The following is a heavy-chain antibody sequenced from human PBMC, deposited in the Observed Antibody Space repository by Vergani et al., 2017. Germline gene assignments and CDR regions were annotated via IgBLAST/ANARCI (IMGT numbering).Heavy chain of an antibody. D-gene: IGHD6-19*01. J-gene: IGHJ6*02. V-gene: IGHV3-7*01. CDR3: ARDQSSGWPYYYYYYGMDV. Sequence: EVQMVESGGGLVQPGGSLRLSCAASGFLFSDYWLNWVRQSPGGGLEWVANIKQDGSEEFYVDSVKGRFTISRDNAKNSVFLQINGLRAEDTAVYYCARDQSSGWPYYYYYYGMDVWGQGTTVTVSS. CDR1: GFLFSDYW. CDR2: IKQDGSEE.